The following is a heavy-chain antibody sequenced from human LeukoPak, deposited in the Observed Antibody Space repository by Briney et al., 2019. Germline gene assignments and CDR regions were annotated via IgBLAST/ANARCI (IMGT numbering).Heavy chain of an antibody. D-gene: IGHD4-17*01. CDR2: IYYSGST. J-gene: IGHJ4*02. CDR1: GSSISSSSYY. V-gene: IGHV4-39*07. CDR3: ARVLDDYGDFYTDY. Sequence: SETLSLTCTVSGSSISSSSYYWGWIRQPPGKGLEWIGSIYYSGSTNYNPSLKSRVTLSVDTSKNQFSLKLSSVTAADTAVYYCARVLDDYGDFYTDYWGQGTLVTVSS.